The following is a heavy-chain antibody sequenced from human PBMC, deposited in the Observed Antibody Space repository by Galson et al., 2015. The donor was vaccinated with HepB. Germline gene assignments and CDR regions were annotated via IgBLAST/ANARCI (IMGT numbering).Heavy chain of an antibody. CDR2: ISDSGDTT. CDR3: VKGGWFDY. V-gene: IGHV3-23*01. CDR1: GFTFSTYD. J-gene: IGHJ4*02. Sequence: SLRLSCAASGFTFSTYDMNWVRRAPGKGLEWVSFISDSGDTTSYADSVKGRFTMSRDNSKSTLYLQMNSLRAEDTAVYYCVKGGWFDYWGQGTLATVSS. D-gene: IGHD6-19*01.